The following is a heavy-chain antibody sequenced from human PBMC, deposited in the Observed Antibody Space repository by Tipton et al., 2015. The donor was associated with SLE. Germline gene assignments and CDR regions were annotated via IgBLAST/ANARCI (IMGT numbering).Heavy chain of an antibody. CDR2: IWSDGSKK. J-gene: IGHJ4*02. D-gene: IGHD2-21*02. CDR1: GFPFSTYG. CDR3: AKAYCSGDCHGGYFDY. V-gene: IGHV3-33*06. Sequence: SLRFSCAASGFPFSTYGMHWVRQAPGKGLGWVAIIWSDGSKKYHADSVKGRFTISRDDSKNTLYLQMNSPRADDTAVYYCAKAYCSGDCHGGYFDYWGQGTLVTVSS.